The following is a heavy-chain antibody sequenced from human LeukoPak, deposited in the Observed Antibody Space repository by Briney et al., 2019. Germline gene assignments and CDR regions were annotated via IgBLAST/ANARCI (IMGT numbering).Heavy chain of an antibody. CDR1: GFTFGSYV. Sequence: GGSLRLSCGASGFTFGSYVMSWVRQAPGKGLEWVSGISGSGGSTHYADSVKGRFTISRDNSKNTLYLQMNSLRAEDTAVYYCAKGYYDSSGYYSHDAFDIWGQGTMVTVSS. CDR2: ISGSGGST. V-gene: IGHV3-23*01. J-gene: IGHJ3*02. D-gene: IGHD3-22*01. CDR3: AKGYYDSSGYYSHDAFDI.